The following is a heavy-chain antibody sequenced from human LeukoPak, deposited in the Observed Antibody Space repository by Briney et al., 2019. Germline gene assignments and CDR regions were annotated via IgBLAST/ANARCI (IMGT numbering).Heavy chain of an antibody. J-gene: IGHJ4*02. V-gene: IGHV3-53*01. CDR3: ARRAGAYSHPYDY. CDR2: IYSDNT. CDR1: GFTVSSNY. D-gene: IGHD4/OR15-4a*01. Sequence: PGGSLRLSCTVSGFTVSSNYMSWVRQAPGKGLGWVSFIYSDNTHYSDSVKGRFTISRDNSKNTLYLQMNSLRAEDTAVYYCARRAGAYSHPYDYWGQGTLVTVSS.